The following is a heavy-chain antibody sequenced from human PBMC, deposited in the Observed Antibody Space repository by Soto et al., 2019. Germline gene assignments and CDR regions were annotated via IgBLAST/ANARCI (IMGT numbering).Heavy chain of an antibody. Sequence: GGSLRLSCAASGFSFSTYVMTWVRQAPGKGLDWVSSITGGGVGTYYADSVKGRFTISRDNSKNTLYLQMNSLRAEDTAVYYCAKEVSKRFDPWGQGTLVTVSS. CDR2: ITGGGVGT. J-gene: IGHJ5*02. CDR3: AKEVSKRFDP. CDR1: GFSFSTYV. V-gene: IGHV3-23*01.